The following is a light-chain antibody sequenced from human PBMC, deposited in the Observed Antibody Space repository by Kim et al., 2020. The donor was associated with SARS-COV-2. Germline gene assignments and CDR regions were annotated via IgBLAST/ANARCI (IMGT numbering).Light chain of an antibody. V-gene: IGLV2-11*01. Sequence: GQSVPIPCTGTSSDIGGYNSVSWFQQHPGKAPKLMIYDVRQRPSGVPDRFSGSKSDNTASLTISGLQAEDEADYYCCSYAGTYTLVFGGGTQLTVL. CDR1: SSDIGGYNS. CDR3: CSYAGTYTLV. J-gene: IGLJ3*02. CDR2: DVR.